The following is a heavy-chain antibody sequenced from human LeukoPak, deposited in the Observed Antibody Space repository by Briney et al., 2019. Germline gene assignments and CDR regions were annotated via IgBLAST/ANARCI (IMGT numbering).Heavy chain of an antibody. Sequence: SETLSLTCAVYGGSFGGYYWSWIRQPPGKGLEWIGEINHSGSTNYNPALKSRVTISVDTSKNQFSLKMSYVTAADTAVYYCARDRAYGSGSYRYYCYYYMDVWGKGTTVTVSS. CDR2: INHSGST. D-gene: IGHD3-10*01. J-gene: IGHJ6*03. CDR1: GGSFGGYY. V-gene: IGHV4-34*01. CDR3: ARDRAYGSGSYRYYCYYYMDV.